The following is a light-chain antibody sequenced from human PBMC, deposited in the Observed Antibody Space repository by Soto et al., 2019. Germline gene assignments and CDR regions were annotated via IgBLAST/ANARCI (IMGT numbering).Light chain of an antibody. V-gene: IGKV3D-15*01. CDR3: QQYNNWPPT. CDR2: GAS. CDR1: QSVSTN. Sequence: EIVLTQSPATLSLSPGERATLSCRASQSVSTNLAWYQQKPGQAPRLLSHGASSRATGIPARFSGSGSGTEFTLTISSLQSEDFAVYYCQQYNNWPPTFGQGTKVDIK. J-gene: IGKJ1*01.